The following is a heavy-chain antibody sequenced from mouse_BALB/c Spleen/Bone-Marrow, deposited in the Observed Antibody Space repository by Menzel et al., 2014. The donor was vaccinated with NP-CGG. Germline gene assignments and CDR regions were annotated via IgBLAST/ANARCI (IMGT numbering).Heavy chain of an antibody. CDR3: VRQGDGYYNWYFDV. CDR1: GFTFNTYA. V-gene: IGHV10-1*02. Sequence: EVQGVESGGGLVQPKGSLKLSCAASGFTFNTYAMNWVRQAPGKGLEWVARIGSKSNNYATYYADSVKDRFTSSRNDSQSMLYLQMNNLKTEDTAMYYCVRQGDGYYNWYFDVWGAGTTVAVSS. CDR2: IGSKSNNYAT. J-gene: IGHJ1*01. D-gene: IGHD2-3*01.